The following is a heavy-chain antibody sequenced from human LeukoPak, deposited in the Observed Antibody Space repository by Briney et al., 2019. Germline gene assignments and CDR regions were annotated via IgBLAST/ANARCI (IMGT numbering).Heavy chain of an antibody. CDR3: ARGTHYYDSSDDAFDI. Sequence: SETLSLTCTVSGGSISSYYWSWIRQPAGKGLEWIGRIYTSGSTNYNPSLKSRVTMSVDTSKNQFSLKLSSVTAADTAVYYCARGTHYYDSSDDAFDIWGQGTMVTVSS. D-gene: IGHD3-22*01. V-gene: IGHV4-4*07. J-gene: IGHJ3*02. CDR1: GGSISSYY. CDR2: IYTSGST.